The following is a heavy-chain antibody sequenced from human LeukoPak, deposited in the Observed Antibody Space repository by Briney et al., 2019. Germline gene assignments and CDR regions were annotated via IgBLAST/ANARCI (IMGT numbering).Heavy chain of an antibody. CDR3: ARGRVMEYYDFWSGYQTENWFDP. V-gene: IGHV1-18*01. CDR1: GYTFTSYG. J-gene: IGHJ5*02. Sequence: GGSVKVSCKASGYTFTSYGISWVRQAPGQGLEWMGWISAYNGNTNYAQKLQGRVTMTTDTSTSTAYMELRSLRSDDTAVYYCARGRVMEYYDFWSGYQTENWFDPWGQGTLVTVSS. CDR2: ISAYNGNT. D-gene: IGHD3-3*01.